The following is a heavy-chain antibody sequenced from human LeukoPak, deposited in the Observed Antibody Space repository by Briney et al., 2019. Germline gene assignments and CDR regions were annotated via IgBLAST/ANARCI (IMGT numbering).Heavy chain of an antibody. D-gene: IGHD5-18*01. CDR3: ARLRDSFGYIDY. Sequence: GESLKFSCEASGYTFSTYWIGWVRQLPGKGLEWMGIFYAGESNTKYSPSFQGRATISADKSISTAYLHCSSLMAADTAMFCCARLRDSFGYIDYWGQGTLVTVSS. J-gene: IGHJ4*02. V-gene: IGHV5-51*01. CDR2: FYAGESNT. CDR1: GYTFSTYW.